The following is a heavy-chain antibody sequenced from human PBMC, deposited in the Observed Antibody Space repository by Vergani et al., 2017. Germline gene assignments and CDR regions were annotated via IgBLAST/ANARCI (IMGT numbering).Heavy chain of an antibody. Sequence: QVQLVQSGAEVKKPGSSVKVSCKASGGTFSSYAISWVRQAPGQGLEWMGRIIPIFGTANYAQKFQGRVTITADESTSTAYLVLSSLRSEDTAVYYGASGSDYGSWSYYKNRYYYYGMDVWGQGTTVTVSS. CDR1: GGTFSSYA. CDR2: IIPIFGTA. CDR3: ASGSDYGSWSYYKNRYYYYGMDV. V-gene: IGHV1-69*13. D-gene: IGHD3-10*01. J-gene: IGHJ6*02.